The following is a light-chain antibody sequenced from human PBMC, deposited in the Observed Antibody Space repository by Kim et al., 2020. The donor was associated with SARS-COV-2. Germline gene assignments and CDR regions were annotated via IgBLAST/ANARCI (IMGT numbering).Light chain of an antibody. J-gene: IGLJ3*02. V-gene: IGLV1-44*01. CDR1: NSNIGGDT. CDR3: AAWDDSLNGWV. Sequence: GQRVIISCSGSNSNIGGDTVNGYQQLPGTAPKLLIYSNIQRPSGVPDRFSGSKSGTSASLAISGLQSEDEADYYCAAWDDSLNGWVFGGGTQLTVL. CDR2: SNI.